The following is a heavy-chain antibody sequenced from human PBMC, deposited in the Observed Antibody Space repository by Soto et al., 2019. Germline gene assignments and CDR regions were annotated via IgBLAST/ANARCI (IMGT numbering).Heavy chain of an antibody. Sequence: SETLSLTCAVYAVSFSGYYWSWVRQPPGEGLEWIGEINHSGSTHYNPSLKSRVTISVDTSKNQFSLKLSSVTAADTAVYYCARVIAVVVPAAMPDRGVYYYYYMDVWGKGTTVTVSS. CDR2: INHSGST. CDR1: AVSFSGYY. CDR3: ARVIAVVVPAAMPDRGVYYYYYMDV. J-gene: IGHJ6*03. V-gene: IGHV4-34*01. D-gene: IGHD2-2*01.